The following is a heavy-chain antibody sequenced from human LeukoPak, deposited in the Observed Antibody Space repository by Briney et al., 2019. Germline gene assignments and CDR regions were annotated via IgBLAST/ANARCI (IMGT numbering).Heavy chain of an antibody. Sequence: GGSLRLSCAASGFTFSDYYMNWIRQAPGKGLEWVSSISSISTYTAYADSLRGRFTISRDNSNNSLYLQMNSLRAEDTAVYYCARDCGGGSCYGPYDAFDIWGQGTMVTVSS. D-gene: IGHD2-15*01. CDR1: GFTFSDYY. CDR2: ISSIST. J-gene: IGHJ3*02. V-gene: IGHV3-11*06. CDR3: ARDCGGGSCYGPYDAFDI.